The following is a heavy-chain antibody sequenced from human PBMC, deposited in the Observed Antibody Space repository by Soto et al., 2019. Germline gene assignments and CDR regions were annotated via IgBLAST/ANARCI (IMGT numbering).Heavy chain of an antibody. Sequence: GGSLRLSCAASGFTFSSYAMHWVRQAPGKGLEWVAVISYDGSNKYYADSVKGRFTISRDNSKNTLYLQMNSLRAEDTAVYYCARDYGDYVRWFDPWGQGTLVTVSS. CDR1: GFTFSSYA. J-gene: IGHJ5*02. V-gene: IGHV3-30-3*01. D-gene: IGHD4-17*01. CDR3: ARDYGDYVRWFDP. CDR2: ISYDGSNK.